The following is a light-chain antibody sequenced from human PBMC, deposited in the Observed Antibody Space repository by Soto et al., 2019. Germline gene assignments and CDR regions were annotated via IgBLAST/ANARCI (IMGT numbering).Light chain of an antibody. Sequence: EVDMKQSPATLSLSPGGRASLSCRASQSVGSNLAWYQQRLGQAPRLLIYGASTRATGIPARFSGSGSGTEFTLTISSLQSEDFAVYYCQQYGDSPWTFGQGTKVDIK. CDR2: GAS. V-gene: IGKV3D-15*02. J-gene: IGKJ1*01. CDR3: QQYGDSPWT. CDR1: QSVGSN.